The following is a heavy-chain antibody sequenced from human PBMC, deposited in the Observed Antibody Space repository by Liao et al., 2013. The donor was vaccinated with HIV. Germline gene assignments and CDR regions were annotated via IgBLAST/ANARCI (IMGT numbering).Heavy chain of an antibody. CDR2: IYTSGST. D-gene: IGHD5-18*01. Sequence: QVQLQESGPGLVKPSQTLSLTCTVSGGSISSGSYYWSWIRQPAGKGLEWIGRIYTSGSTNYNPSLKSRVTISVDTSKNQFSLKLSSVTAADTAVYYCARAGEIQLWGEXTFDYWGQGTLVTVSS. J-gene: IGHJ4*02. CDR3: ARAGEIQLWGEXTFDY. CDR1: GGSISSGSYY. V-gene: IGHV4-61*02.